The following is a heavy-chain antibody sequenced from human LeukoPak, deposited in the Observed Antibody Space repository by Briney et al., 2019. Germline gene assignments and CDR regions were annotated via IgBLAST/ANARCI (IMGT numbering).Heavy chain of an antibody. V-gene: IGHV3-33*06. D-gene: IGHD3-22*01. CDR1: GFTFSSYG. CDR3: AKDVYYYDSSGYFLLDY. Sequence: GGSLRLSCAASGFTFSSYGMHWVRQAPGKGLEWVAVIWYDGSNKYYADSVKDRFTISRDNSKNPLYLQMNSLRAEDTAVYYCAKDVYYYDSSGYFLLDYWGQGTLVTVSS. J-gene: IGHJ4*02. CDR2: IWYDGSNK.